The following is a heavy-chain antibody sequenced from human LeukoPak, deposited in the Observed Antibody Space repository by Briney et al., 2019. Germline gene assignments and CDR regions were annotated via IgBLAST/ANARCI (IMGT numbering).Heavy chain of an antibody. Sequence: ASVKVSCKASGYTFTSYYMHWVRQAPGQGLEWMRIINPSGGSTSYAQKFQGRVTMTRDTSTSTVYMELSSLRSEDTAVYYCARDFSRASCSGGSCYYGMDVWGQGTTVTVSS. V-gene: IGHV1-46*01. CDR1: GYTFTSYY. D-gene: IGHD2-15*01. CDR3: ARDFSRASCSGGSCYYGMDV. CDR2: INPSGGST. J-gene: IGHJ6*02.